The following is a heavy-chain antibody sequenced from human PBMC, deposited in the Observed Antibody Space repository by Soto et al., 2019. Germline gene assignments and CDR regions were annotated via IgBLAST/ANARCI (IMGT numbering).Heavy chain of an antibody. CDR3: AREPASGYSSSWYEAPFDY. J-gene: IGHJ4*02. Sequence: GGSLRLSCTASGFTFGDYAMSWFRQAPGKGLEWVGFIRSKACGGKTEYAAPVKGRFTIARDESKCIAYLQMNSLKTEDTAVYYCAREPASGYSSSWYEAPFDYWGQGTLVTVSS. V-gene: IGHV3-49*03. D-gene: IGHD6-13*01. CDR1: GFTFGDYA. CDR2: IRSKACGGKT.